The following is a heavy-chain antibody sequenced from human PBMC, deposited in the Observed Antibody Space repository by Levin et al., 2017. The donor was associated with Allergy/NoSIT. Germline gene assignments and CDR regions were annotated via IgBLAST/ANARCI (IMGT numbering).Heavy chain of an antibody. Sequence: GASVKVSCKASGYTFTGYYMHWVRQAPGQGLEWMGWINPNSGGTNYAQKFQGRVTMTRDTSISTAYMELSRLRSDDTAVYYCARDKALGATLYWFDPWGQGTLVTVSS. J-gene: IGHJ5*02. V-gene: IGHV1-2*02. D-gene: IGHD3-16*01. CDR2: INPNSGGT. CDR1: GYTFTGYY. CDR3: ARDKALGATLYWFDP.